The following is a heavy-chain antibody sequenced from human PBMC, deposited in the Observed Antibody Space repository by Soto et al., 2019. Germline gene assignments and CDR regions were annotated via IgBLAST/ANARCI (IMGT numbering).Heavy chain of an antibody. CDR1: GGSIRSVVYY. Sequence: KTSETLSLTCAVSGGSIRSVVYYWSWLRQLPGKGLEWLGYISYRGATYSNPSLKSRLSLSLDTSQDTFSLKLASVTAADTAVYYCERMVDQGNLYEYLDSWGQGILGTVSS. J-gene: IGHJ5*01. D-gene: IGHD2-15*01. V-gene: IGHV4-31*11. CDR2: ISYRGAT. CDR3: ERMVDQGNLYEYLDS.